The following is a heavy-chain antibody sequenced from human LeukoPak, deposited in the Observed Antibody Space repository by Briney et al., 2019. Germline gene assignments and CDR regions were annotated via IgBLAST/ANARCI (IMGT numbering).Heavy chain of an antibody. Sequence: ASVKVSCKASGYTFTGYYMHWVRQAPGQGLEWMGWINPNSGGTNYAQKFQGRVTMTRDTSISTAYIELSRLRSDDTAVYYCARVPFYYYDSSGYYYGWSQGTLVTVSS. CDR3: ARVPFYYYDSSGYYYG. V-gene: IGHV1-2*02. CDR1: GYTFTGYY. CDR2: INPNSGGT. D-gene: IGHD3-22*01. J-gene: IGHJ4*02.